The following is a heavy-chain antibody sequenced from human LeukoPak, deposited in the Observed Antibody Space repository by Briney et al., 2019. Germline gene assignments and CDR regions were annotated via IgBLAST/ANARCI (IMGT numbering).Heavy chain of an antibody. V-gene: IGHV4-38-2*01. CDR1: GGSLSSGYY. CDR2: IYHSGST. J-gene: IGHJ4*02. D-gene: IGHD6-19*01. CDR3: ARNSSGWFFDS. Sequence: SETLSLTCDVSGGSLSSGYYWGWIRQPPGKGLEWIGSIYHSGSTTYNPSLKSRVTISADTSKNQFSLKVRSVTAADTAVYYCARNSSGWFFDSWGQGTLVTVSS.